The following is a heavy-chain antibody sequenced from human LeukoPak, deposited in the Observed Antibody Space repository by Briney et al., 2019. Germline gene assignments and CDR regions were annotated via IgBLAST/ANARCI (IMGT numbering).Heavy chain of an antibody. CDR1: GGSISSYY. CDR2: IYYSGST. V-gene: IGHV4-59*01. CDR3: ARCCGGSQYNWFDP. Sequence: SETLSLTCTVSGGSISSYYWSWIRQPPGKGLEWIGYIYYSGSTNYNPSLKSRVTISVDTSKNQFSLKLSSVTAADTAVYYCARCCGGSQYNWFDPWGQGTLSPSPQ. J-gene: IGHJ5*02. D-gene: IGHD2-15*01.